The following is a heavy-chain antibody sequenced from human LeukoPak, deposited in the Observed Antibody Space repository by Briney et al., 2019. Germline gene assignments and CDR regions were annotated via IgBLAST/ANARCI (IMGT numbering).Heavy chain of an antibody. V-gene: IGHV3-74*01. CDR2: INSDGSST. J-gene: IGHJ4*02. D-gene: IGHD3-10*01. CDR1: GFTFSSYW. Sequence: GGSLRLSCAASGFTFSSYWMHWVRQAPGKGLVWVSRINSDGSSTSYADSVKGRFTISRDNAKNTLYLQMNSLRAEDTAVYHCAREEDYGSGSFPFDYWGQGTLVTVSS. CDR3: AREEDYGSGSFPFDY.